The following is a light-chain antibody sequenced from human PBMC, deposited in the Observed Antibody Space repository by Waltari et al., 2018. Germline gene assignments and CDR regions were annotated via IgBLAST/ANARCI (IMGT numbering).Light chain of an antibody. J-gene: IGKJ2*03. CDR1: QRIGYY. CDR3: LQSFSTPRYS. CDR2: ATS. Sequence: DIQMTQSPSSLSASVGDRVTITCRASQRIGYYLNWYQQKPGKAPNLLIYATSTLQSGVPSRCSGTGSGTDFTLTISSLQPEDFAAYYCLQSFSTPRYSFGQGTKLEIK. V-gene: IGKV1-39*01.